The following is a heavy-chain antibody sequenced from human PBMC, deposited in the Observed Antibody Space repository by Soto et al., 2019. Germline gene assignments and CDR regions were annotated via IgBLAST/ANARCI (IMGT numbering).Heavy chain of an antibody. CDR1: GFTFRNYD. Sequence: EVQLVESGGGVVQPGGSLRLSCAASGFTFRNYDMHWVRQVRGKGLEWVSGFASAADTFYPESARGRFSISRENAKNSLYLQGESLRVEDTAVYFCARGYYGSWSYNKPSYGMDLWGPGTTV. V-gene: IGHV3-13*04. D-gene: IGHD3-10*01. J-gene: IGHJ6*02. CDR2: FASAADT. CDR3: ARGYYGSWSYNKPSYGMDL.